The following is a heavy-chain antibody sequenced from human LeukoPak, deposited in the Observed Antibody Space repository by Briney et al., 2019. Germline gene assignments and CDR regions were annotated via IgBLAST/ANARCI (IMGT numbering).Heavy chain of an antibody. Sequence: SETLSLACADSGGSISSSNWWSWVRQPAGKGLKWIGRIYTSGSTNYNPSLRSRVTISVDTSKNQFSLNLSSVTAADTAVYYCARDRGRYSSDPEVFFDYWRQGTLVTVSS. CDR1: GGSISSSNW. J-gene: IGHJ4*02. V-gene: IGHV4-61*02. CDR3: ARDRGRYSSDPEVFFDY. D-gene: IGHD5-18*01. CDR2: IYTSGST.